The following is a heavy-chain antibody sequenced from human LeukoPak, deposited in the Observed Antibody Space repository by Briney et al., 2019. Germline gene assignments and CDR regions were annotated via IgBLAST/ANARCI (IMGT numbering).Heavy chain of an antibody. D-gene: IGHD7-27*01. Sequence: SETLSLTCTVSGGSISSYYWSWIRQPPGKGLEWIGYIYYSGSTNYNPSLKSRVTMSVDTSKNQFSLKLSSVTAADTAVYYCARGYWGKYLNDAFDIWGQGTMVTVSS. CDR3: ARGYWGKYLNDAFDI. CDR1: GGSISSYY. V-gene: IGHV4-59*12. J-gene: IGHJ3*02. CDR2: IYYSGST.